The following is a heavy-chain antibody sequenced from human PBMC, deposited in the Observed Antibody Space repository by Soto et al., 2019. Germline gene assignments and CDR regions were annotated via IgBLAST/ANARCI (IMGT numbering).Heavy chain of an antibody. V-gene: IGHV1-18*01. CDR3: ARGLAVADVDY. CDR2: ISAYNGNT. Sequence: APVKVSSQASGYTFTSYGISWVRQAPGQGLEWMGWISAYNGNTNYAQKLQGRVTMTTDTSTSTAYMELRSLRSDDTAVYYCARGLAVADVDYWGQGTLVTVSS. D-gene: IGHD6-19*01. J-gene: IGHJ4*02. CDR1: GYTFTSYG.